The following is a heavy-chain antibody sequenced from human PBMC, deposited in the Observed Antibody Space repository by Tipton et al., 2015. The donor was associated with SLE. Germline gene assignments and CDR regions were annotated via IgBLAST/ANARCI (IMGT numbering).Heavy chain of an antibody. Sequence: TLSLTCAVYGGSFSGYYWSWIRQPPGKGLEWIGEINHSGSTNYNPSLKSQVTISVDTSKNQFSLKLSSVTAADTAVYYCAGGSLTGDFDYWGQGTLVTVSS. D-gene: IGHD7-27*01. J-gene: IGHJ4*02. V-gene: IGHV4-34*01. CDR2: INHSGST. CDR3: AGGSLTGDFDY. CDR1: GGSFSGYY.